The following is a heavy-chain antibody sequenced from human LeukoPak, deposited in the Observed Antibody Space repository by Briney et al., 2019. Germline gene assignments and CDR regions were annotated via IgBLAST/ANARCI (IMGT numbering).Heavy chain of an antibody. CDR3: ASQPCISGGSCYPFDY. CDR2: INPSGGST. V-gene: IGHV1-46*01. Sequence: ASVKVSCKASGYTFTSHYMHWVRQAPGQGLEWMGIINPSGGSTSYAQKFQGRVTMTRDTSTSTVYMELSSLRSEDTAVYYCASQPCISGGSCYPFDYWGQGTLVTVSS. D-gene: IGHD2-15*01. CDR1: GYTFTSHY. J-gene: IGHJ4*02.